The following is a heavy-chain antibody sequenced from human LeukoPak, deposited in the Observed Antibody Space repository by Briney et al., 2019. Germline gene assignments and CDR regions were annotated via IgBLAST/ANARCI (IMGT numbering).Heavy chain of an antibody. CDR1: GYTFTSYG. J-gene: IGHJ4*02. D-gene: IGHD3-3*01. V-gene: IGHV1-18*01. Sequence: ASVKVSCKASGYTFTSYGISWVRQAPGQGLEWMGWISAYNGNTNYAQKLQGRVTMTTDTSTSTAYMELRSLRSDDTAVYYCARCRRDYDFWGGYLTFDYWGQGTLVTVSS. CDR2: ISAYNGNT. CDR3: ARCRRDYDFWGGYLTFDY.